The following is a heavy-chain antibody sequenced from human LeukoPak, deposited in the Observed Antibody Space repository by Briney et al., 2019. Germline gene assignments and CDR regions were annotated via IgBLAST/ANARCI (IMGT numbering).Heavy chain of an antibody. Sequence: SETLSLTCTVSGYSISSGYYWSWIRQPPGKGLEWIGTVYYSGSTYYNPSLKSRVTISVDTSKNQFSLKLSSVTAADTAVYYCARNLAGHFGGFYFDDWGQGTLVTVSS. D-gene: IGHD2-21*01. CDR3: ARNLAGHFGGFYFDD. V-gene: IGHV4-38-2*02. CDR2: VYYSGST. J-gene: IGHJ4*02. CDR1: GYSISSGYY.